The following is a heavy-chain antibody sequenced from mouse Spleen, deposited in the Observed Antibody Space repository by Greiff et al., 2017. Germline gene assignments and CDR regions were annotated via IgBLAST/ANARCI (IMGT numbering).Heavy chain of an antibody. J-gene: IGHJ2*01. V-gene: IGHV1S81*02. Sequence: QVQLKQPGAELVKPGASVKLSCKASGYTFTSYWIHWVKQRPGQGLEWIGEINPSNGRTNYNEKFKSKATLTVDKSSSTAYMQLSSLTSEDSAVYYCAREDYYGSTRDYFDYWGQGTTLTVSS. CDR2: INPSNGRT. D-gene: IGHD1-1*01. CDR3: AREDYYGSTRDYFDY. CDR1: GYTFTSYW.